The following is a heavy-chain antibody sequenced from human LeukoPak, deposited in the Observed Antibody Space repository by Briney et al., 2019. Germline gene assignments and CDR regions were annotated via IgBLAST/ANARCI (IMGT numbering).Heavy chain of an antibody. CDR3: ARDRGNDYFDS. V-gene: IGHV3-33*01. CDR2: TWSDGRSE. Sequence: KPGGPLRLSCVVSGVSLSSHGMHWVRQAPGKGLEWLTFTWSDGRSEYYADSVKGRFTVSRDNSKNTVYLQINSLRVEDTAVYYCARDRGNDYFDSWGQGTLVTVSS. CDR1: GVSLSSHG. J-gene: IGHJ4*02.